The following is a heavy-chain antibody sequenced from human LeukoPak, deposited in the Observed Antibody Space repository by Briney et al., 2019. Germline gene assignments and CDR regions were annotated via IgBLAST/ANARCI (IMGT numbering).Heavy chain of an antibody. D-gene: IGHD3-22*01. CDR3: ARGIPGYFGTSGYYYEY. J-gene: IGHJ4*02. Sequence: SETLFLTCAVSGDSISSNYWWTWVRQPPGKGLEWIGEIHHSGSTNYSPSLKSRVTISVDNSRNQFSLGLSSVSAADTAVYYCARGIPGYFGTSGYYYEYWGQGTLVTVSS. CDR2: IHHSGST. CDR1: GDSISSNYW. V-gene: IGHV4-4*02.